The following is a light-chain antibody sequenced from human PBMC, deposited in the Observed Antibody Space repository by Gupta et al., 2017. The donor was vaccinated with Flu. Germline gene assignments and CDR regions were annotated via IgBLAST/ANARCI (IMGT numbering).Light chain of an antibody. Sequence: GTLSLSPGERATLSCRASQSVSSSYLAWYQQKPGQAPRLLIYGASSRATGLPDRFSGSGSGTEFTLTISILEPEDFAVYYCQQYGSSPRTFGQGTKVEIK. CDR3: QQYGSSPRT. CDR1: QSVSSSY. CDR2: GAS. V-gene: IGKV3-20*01. J-gene: IGKJ1*01.